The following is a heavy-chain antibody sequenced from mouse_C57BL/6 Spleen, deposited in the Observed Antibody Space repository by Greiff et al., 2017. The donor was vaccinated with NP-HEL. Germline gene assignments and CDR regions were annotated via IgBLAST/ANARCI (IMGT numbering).Heavy chain of an antibody. CDR3: ARERILLLDAMDY. CDR2: INPSNGGT. V-gene: IGHV1-53*01. Sequence: QVQLKQPGTELVKPGASVKLSCKASGYTFTSYWMHWVKQRPGQGLEWIGNINPSNGGTNYNEKFKSKATLTVDKSSSTAYMQLSSLTSEDSAVYYCARERILLLDAMDYWGQGTSVTVSS. CDR1: GYTFTSYW. J-gene: IGHJ4*01. D-gene: IGHD1-1*01.